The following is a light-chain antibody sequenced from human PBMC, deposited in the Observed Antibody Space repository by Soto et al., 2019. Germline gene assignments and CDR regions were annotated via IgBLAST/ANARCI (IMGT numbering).Light chain of an antibody. V-gene: IGKV1-5*03. Sequence: EIQMTQSPATLSGSEGDRVTITCRASQTISSWLAWYQQKPGKAPKLLIYKASTLKSGVPSRFSGSGSGTEFTLTISSLQPDDFATYYCQQYTSYPKAFGQGTKVDIK. CDR2: KAS. J-gene: IGKJ1*01. CDR1: QTISSW. CDR3: QQYTSYPKA.